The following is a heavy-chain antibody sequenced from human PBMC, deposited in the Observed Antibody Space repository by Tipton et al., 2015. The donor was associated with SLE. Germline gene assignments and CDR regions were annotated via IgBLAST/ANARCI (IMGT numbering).Heavy chain of an antibody. D-gene: IGHD6-6*01. J-gene: IGHJ3*02. CDR1: GFTFSDYE. CDR3: AGLIAADNIYAFEI. CDR2: IRSTGTTM. V-gene: IGHV3-48*03. Sequence: GSLRLSCAASGFTFSDYEMNWVRQAPGKGLEWVSYIRSTGTTMYYADSVKGRFTISRDNANNSLLLQMNTLRAEDTAVYYCAGLIAADNIYAFEIWGQGTMVTVSS.